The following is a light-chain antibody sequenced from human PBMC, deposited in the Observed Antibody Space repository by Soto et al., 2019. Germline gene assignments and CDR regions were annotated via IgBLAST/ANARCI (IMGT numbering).Light chain of an antibody. V-gene: IGKV3-20*01. CDR2: GAS. J-gene: IGKJ1*01. Sequence: EIVLTQSPGTLSLSPGERAALSCMASQSVSSSYLAWYQQKPGQAPRLLIYGASSRATGIPDRFSGSGSGTDFTLTISRLEPEDFAMYYCQQYGSSPKTFGQGTKVDI. CDR1: QSVSSSY. CDR3: QQYGSSPKT.